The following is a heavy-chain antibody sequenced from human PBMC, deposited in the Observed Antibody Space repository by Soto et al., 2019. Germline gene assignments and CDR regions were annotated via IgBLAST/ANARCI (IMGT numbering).Heavy chain of an antibody. D-gene: IGHD3-10*01. CDR3: AHTLWFGDGTGIWFDP. Sequence: QITLKESGPTLVKPTQTLTLTCTFSGFSLSTSGVGVGWIRQPPGKALEWLALIYWDDDKRYSPSLKSRLTITKDTSKNQVVLTMTNMDPVDTATYYCAHTLWFGDGTGIWFDPWGQGTLVTVSS. CDR1: GFSLSTSGVG. CDR2: IYWDDDK. J-gene: IGHJ5*02. V-gene: IGHV2-5*02.